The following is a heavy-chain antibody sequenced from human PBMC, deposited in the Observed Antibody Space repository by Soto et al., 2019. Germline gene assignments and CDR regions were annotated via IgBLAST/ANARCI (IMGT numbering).Heavy chain of an antibody. J-gene: IGHJ4*02. D-gene: IGHD3-10*01. Sequence: QVQLVESGGGLVKPGGSLRLSCAASGFTFSDYYMSWIRQAPGKGLEWVSYISSSSSYTNYADSVKGRFTISRDNAKNSLYLQMNSLRAEDTAVYYCAAGYYYGSGSYWLDYWGQGTLVTVSS. CDR2: ISSSSSYT. V-gene: IGHV3-11*05. CDR3: AAGYYYGSGSYWLDY. CDR1: GFTFSDYY.